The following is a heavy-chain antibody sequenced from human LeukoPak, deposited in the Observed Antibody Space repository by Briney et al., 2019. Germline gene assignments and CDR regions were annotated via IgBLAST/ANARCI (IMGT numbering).Heavy chain of an antibody. CDR1: GFTFGNYW. CDR3: ASTNRLDY. CDR2: INSDGSST. J-gene: IGHJ4*02. D-gene: IGHD2/OR15-2a*01. V-gene: IGHV3-74*01. Sequence: GGSLRLSCEASGFTFGNYWMHWVRQAPGKGPVWVSRINSDGSSTTYADSVKGRFTISRDNAKNTLYLQMNSLRVEGTAVYYCASTNRLDYWGQGTLVTVSS.